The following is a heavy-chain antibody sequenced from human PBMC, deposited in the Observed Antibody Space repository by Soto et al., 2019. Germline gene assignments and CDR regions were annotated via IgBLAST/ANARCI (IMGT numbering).Heavy chain of an antibody. D-gene: IGHD3-10*01. J-gene: IGHJ4*02. CDR2: ISYDENNK. CDR1: GFTFSSYA. CDR3: ARDYGSGSFLFEY. Sequence: EESGGGVVQPEKSLRLSCAASGFTFSSYALHWVRQAPGKGLEWVAFISYDENNKKYADAVKGRFTISRDNSQKTLFLQMNSLRTEDTAVYYCARDYGSGSFLFEYWGQGSLVTVS. V-gene: IGHV3-30-3*01.